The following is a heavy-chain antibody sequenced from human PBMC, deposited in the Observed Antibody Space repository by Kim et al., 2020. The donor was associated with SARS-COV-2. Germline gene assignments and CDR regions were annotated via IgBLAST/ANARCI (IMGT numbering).Heavy chain of an antibody. Sequence: GYADSVKGRFTISGDNAKNSLYLQMNSLGAEDTALYYCAKFARGVEDAFDIWGQGTMVTVSS. J-gene: IGHJ3*02. D-gene: IGHD3-10*01. CDR3: AKFARGVEDAFDI. V-gene: IGHV3-9*01.